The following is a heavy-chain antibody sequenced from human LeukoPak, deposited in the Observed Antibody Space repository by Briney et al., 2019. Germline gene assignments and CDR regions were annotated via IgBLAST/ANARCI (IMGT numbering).Heavy chain of an antibody. CDR1: GGSIGSSSYY. V-gene: IGHV4-61*01. CDR3: AGETGYYFDY. Sequence: SETLSLTCTVSGGSIGSSSYYWSWIRQPPGKGLEWIGYIYYSGSTNYNPSLKSRVTISVDTSKNQFSLKLSSVTAADTAVYYCAGETGYYFDYWGQGTLVTVSS. J-gene: IGHJ4*02. CDR2: IYYSGST.